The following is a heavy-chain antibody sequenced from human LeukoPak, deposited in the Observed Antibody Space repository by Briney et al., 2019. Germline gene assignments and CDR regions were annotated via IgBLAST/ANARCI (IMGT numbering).Heavy chain of an antibody. CDR2: IYYSGST. CDR3: ARNVDTVMVGGGWFDP. D-gene: IGHD5-18*01. CDR1: GYSISSSNW. Sequence: SDTLSLTCAVSGYSISSSNWWGWIRQPPGKGLEWIGYIYYSGSTYYNPSLKSRATMSVDTSKNQFSLKLSSVTAVDTAVYYCARNVDTVMVGGGWFDPWGQGTLVTVSS. V-gene: IGHV4-28*01. J-gene: IGHJ5*02.